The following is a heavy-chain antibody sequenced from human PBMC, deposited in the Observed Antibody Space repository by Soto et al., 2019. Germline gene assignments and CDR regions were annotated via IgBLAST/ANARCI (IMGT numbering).Heavy chain of an antibody. CDR3: AGNTEKCY. D-gene: IGHD4-17*01. CDR1: GFIVSSNY. J-gene: IGHJ4*02. Sequence: EVQLVESGGGLVQPGGSLRLSFAASGFIVSSNYMSWVSQAPGKGLEWVSVIYSGGKIYYVDSVKGRFTSSRGNSNTVLSLQMNCIRVEDSGVDYCAGNTEKCYWGQGTMVTVSS. CDR2: IYSGGKI. V-gene: IGHV3-66*01.